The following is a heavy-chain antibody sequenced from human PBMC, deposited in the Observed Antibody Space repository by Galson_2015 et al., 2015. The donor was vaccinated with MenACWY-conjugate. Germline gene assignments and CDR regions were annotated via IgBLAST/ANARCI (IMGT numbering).Heavy chain of an antibody. CDR3: AREWSSLGVRQRMDV. CDR1: GITVSNNY. D-gene: IGHD3-16*02. Sequence: SLRLSCAASGITVSNNYMTWVRLAPGKGLEWVSVIYDDGNTYHADSVRGRFIVSRDNSRNTVSLQMNNLRAEDTAVYYCAREWSSLGVRQRMDVWGQGTTVIVSS. J-gene: IGHJ6*02. V-gene: IGHV3-66*01. CDR2: IYDDGNT.